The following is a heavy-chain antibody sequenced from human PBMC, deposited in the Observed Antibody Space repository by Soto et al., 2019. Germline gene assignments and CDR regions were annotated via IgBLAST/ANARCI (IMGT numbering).Heavy chain of an antibody. V-gene: IGHV1-18*01. D-gene: IGHD6-19*01. J-gene: IGHJ5*02. CDR3: ARATYSSGWYMNNWFDP. CDR2: ISAYNGNT. Sequence: ASVKVSCKASGYTFTSYGISWVRQAPGQGLEWMGWISAYNGNTNYAQKLQGRVTMTTDTSTSTAYMELRSLRSDDTAVYYCARATYSSGWYMNNWFDPWGQGTLVTVS. CDR1: GYTFTSYG.